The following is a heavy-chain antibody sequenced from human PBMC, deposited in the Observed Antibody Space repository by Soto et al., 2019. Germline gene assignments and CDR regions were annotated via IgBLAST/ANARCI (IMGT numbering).Heavy chain of an antibody. D-gene: IGHD6-13*01. V-gene: IGHV4-59*01. Sequence: PSETLSLTCTVSGGSISSYYWSWIRQPPGKGLEWIGYIYYSGSTNYNPSLKSRVTISVDTSKNQFSLKLSSVTAADTAVYYCARDSSRWGFELGYWGQGTLVTVSS. CDR1: GGSISSYY. CDR2: IYYSGST. CDR3: ARDSSRWGFELGY. J-gene: IGHJ4*02.